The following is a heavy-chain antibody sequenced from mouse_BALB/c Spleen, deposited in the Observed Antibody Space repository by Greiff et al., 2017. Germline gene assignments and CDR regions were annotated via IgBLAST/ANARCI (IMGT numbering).Heavy chain of an antibody. Sequence: DVMLVESGGGLVQPGGSLRLSCATSGFTFTDYYMSWVRQPPGKALEWLGFIRNKANGYTTEYSASVKGRFTISRDNSQSILYLQMNTLRAEDSATYYCAREGLGPFAYWGQGTLVTVSA. CDR1: GFTFTDYY. V-gene: IGHV7-3*02. D-gene: IGHD4-1*01. CDR2: IRNKANGYTT. CDR3: AREGLGPFAY. J-gene: IGHJ3*01.